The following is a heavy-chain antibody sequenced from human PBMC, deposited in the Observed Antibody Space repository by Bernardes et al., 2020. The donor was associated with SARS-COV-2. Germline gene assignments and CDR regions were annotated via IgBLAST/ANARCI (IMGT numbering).Heavy chain of an antibody. J-gene: IGHJ4*02. D-gene: IGHD3-16*02. Sequence: SVKVSCKASGVTFSSYAISWVRQAPGQGLEWMGGIIPIFGTANYAQKFQGRVTITADESTSTAYMELSSLRSEHTAVYYCAALYGETSFDYWGQGTLVTVSS. V-gene: IGHV1-69*13. CDR2: IIPIFGTA. CDR1: GVTFSSYA. CDR3: AALYGETSFDY.